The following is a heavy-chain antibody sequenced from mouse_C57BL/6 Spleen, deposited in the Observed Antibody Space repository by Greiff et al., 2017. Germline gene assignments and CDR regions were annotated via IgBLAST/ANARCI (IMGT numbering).Heavy chain of an antibody. CDR2: IYPGDGDT. CDR1: GYAFSSSW. V-gene: IGHV1-82*01. Sequence: VKLMESGPELVKPGASVKISCKASGYAFSSSWMNWVKQRPGKGLEWIGRIYPGDGDTNYNGKFKGKATLTADKSSSTAYMQLSSLTSEDSAVXFCARERAMDYWGQGTSVTVSS. J-gene: IGHJ4*01. D-gene: IGHD6-2*01. CDR3: ARERAMDY.